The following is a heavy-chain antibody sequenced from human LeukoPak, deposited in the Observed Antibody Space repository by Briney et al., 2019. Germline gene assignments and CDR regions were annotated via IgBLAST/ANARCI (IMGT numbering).Heavy chain of an antibody. CDR3: ARLVRGVIGNYFDY. V-gene: IGHV2-5*01. Sequence: SGPTLVKPTQTLTLTCTFSGFSLSTSGVGVGWIRQPPGKALEWLALIYWNDDKRYSPSLKSRLTITKDTSKNQVVLTMTNMDPVDTATYYCARLVRGVIGNYFDYWGQGTLVTVSS. J-gene: IGHJ4*02. D-gene: IGHD3-10*01. CDR2: IYWNDDK. CDR1: GFSLSTSGVG.